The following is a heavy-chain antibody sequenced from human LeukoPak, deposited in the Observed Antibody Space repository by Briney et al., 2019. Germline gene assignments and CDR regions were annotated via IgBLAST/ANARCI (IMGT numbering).Heavy chain of an antibody. V-gene: IGHV1-69*13. Sequence: ASVKVSCKASGGTLSSYATSWVRQAPGQGLEWMGGIIPIFGTANYAQKFQGRVTITADESTSTAYMELSSLRSEDTAVYYCARGYYDSSGYYWTPSYFDYWGQGTLVTVSS. D-gene: IGHD3-22*01. J-gene: IGHJ4*02. CDR1: GGTLSSYA. CDR3: ARGYYDSSGYYWTPSYFDY. CDR2: IIPIFGTA.